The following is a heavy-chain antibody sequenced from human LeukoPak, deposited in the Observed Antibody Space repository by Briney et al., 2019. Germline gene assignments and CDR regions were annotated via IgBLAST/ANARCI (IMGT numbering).Heavy chain of an antibody. V-gene: IGHV1-8*03. CDR3: ARGLITIKSDSSGWAAFHFAY. CDR1: GYTFASYD. Sequence: ASVKVSCKASGYTFASYDINWVRQATGQGLEWMGWMNPNSGNTGYAQKFQGRVTITRNTSISTAYMELSSLRSEDTAVYYCARGLITIKSDSSGWAAFHFAYWGQGTLVTVSS. J-gene: IGHJ4*02. D-gene: IGHD3-22*01. CDR2: MNPNSGNT.